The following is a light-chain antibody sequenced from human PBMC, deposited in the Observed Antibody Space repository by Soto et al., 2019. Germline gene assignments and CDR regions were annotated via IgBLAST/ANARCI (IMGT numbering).Light chain of an antibody. J-gene: IGLJ1*01. V-gene: IGLV1-40*01. Sequence: QSVLTQPPSVSGAPGQRVTISCTGSSSNIGARYDVQWYQQVPGTAPKLLIYGNSNRPSGVPDRFSGSKSGTSASLAITGLQAEDEADYYCQSYDNSLSSYVFGTGTKVTVL. CDR1: SSNIGARYD. CDR2: GNS. CDR3: QSYDNSLSSYV.